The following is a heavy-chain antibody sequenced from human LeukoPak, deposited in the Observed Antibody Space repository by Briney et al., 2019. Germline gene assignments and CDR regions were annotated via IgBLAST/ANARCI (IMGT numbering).Heavy chain of an antibody. CDR1: GYTFTSYG. CDR3: ARAMHRAVESDILAAWEYSSSWTGRYNWFDP. D-gene: IGHD6-13*01. J-gene: IGHJ5*02. Sequence: ASVKVSCKASGYTFTSYGISWVRQAPGQGLEWMGYINPYNGNTNYAHNLQGRFTMTTDTSTSTPYMQLNSLRADDTAVYYCARAMHRAVESDILAAWEYSSSWTGRYNWFDPWGQGTLVTVSS. CDR2: INPYNGNT. V-gene: IGHV1-18*01.